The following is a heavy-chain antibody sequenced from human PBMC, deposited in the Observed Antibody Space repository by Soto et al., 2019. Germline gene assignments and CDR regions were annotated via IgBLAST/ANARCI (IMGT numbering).Heavy chain of an antibody. D-gene: IGHD2-8*01. Sequence: QVQLVESGGGAVQAGRSLRLSCAASGFSFSSYSLDWVRQAPGKGLEWVAAIWYDGSKTLYAESVKGRFTISRDNSQKTMFRQINSLRAEDTAVYYCARDGSMHAFDIWGQGTMVTVSS. CDR1: GFSFSSYS. V-gene: IGHV3-33*01. CDR3: ARDGSMHAFDI. J-gene: IGHJ3*02. CDR2: IWYDGSKT.